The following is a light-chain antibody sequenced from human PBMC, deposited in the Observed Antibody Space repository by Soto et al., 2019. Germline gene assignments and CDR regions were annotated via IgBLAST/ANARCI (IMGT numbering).Light chain of an antibody. J-gene: IGKJ5*01. CDR1: QSIARY. CDR2: DTS. V-gene: IGKV3-11*01. Sequence: EIVLTQSPATLSLSPGERATLSCRASQSIARYLAWYQQKPGQAPRLLIYDTSNRATGIPARFSGSGSETDFTLSISSLGPEDFAVYYCQQRRSWPITFGQGTRLEIK. CDR3: QQRRSWPIT.